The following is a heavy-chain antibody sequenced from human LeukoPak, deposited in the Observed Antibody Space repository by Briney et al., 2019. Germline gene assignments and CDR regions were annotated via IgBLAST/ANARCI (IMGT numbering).Heavy chain of an antibody. CDR3: ARDMTGSGWNDAFDI. Sequence: SETLSLTCSVSGGSIRSESYYWSWIRQPAGKGLEWIGRIYSSGSSKFNPSLKSRVTISIDTSKNQFSLNLSSVTAADTAAYYCARDMTGSGWNDAFDIWGQGTMVTASS. V-gene: IGHV4-61*02. D-gene: IGHD6-19*01. CDR1: GGSIRSESYY. J-gene: IGHJ3*02. CDR2: IYSSGSS.